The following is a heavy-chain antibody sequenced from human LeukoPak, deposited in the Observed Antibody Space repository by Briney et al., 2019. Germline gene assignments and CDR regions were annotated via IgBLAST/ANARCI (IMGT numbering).Heavy chain of an antibody. V-gene: IGHV4-59*01. Sequence: PSETLSLTCTVSGDSISTYYWSWTRQPPGKGLEWIAYIDYRGSTTYNPSLKSRAIISADTSKNQFSLKVTSVTAADTAVYYCARASDSGDWHLGYWGQGTLVTVSS. J-gene: IGHJ4*02. CDR1: GDSISTYY. D-gene: IGHD2-21*02. CDR3: ARASDSGDWHLGY. CDR2: IDYRGST.